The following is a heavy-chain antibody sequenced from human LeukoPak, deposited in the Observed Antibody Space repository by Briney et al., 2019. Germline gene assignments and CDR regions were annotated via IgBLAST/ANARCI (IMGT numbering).Heavy chain of an antibody. V-gene: IGHV4-59*01. J-gene: IGHJ3*02. CDR1: GGSISSYY. D-gene: IGHD3-22*01. CDR2: IYYSGST. Sequence: SETLSLTCTVSGGSISSYYWSWIRQPPGKGLEWIGYIYYSGSTNYNPSLKSRVTISVDTSKNQFSLKLSSVTAADTAVYYCAAVYYYDSSGYYDAFDIWGQGTVVTVSS. CDR3: AAVYYYDSSGYYDAFDI.